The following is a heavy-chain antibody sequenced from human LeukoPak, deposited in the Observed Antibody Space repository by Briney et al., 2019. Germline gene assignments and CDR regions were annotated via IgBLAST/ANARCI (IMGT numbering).Heavy chain of an antibody. CDR2: IYYSGST. CDR3: ARDLFRLVGFDL. J-gene: IGHJ2*01. V-gene: IGHV4-59*01. D-gene: IGHD3-9*01. Sequence: PSETLSLTCTVSGGSISSYYWSWIRQPPGKGLEWIGYIYYSGSTNYNPSLKSRVTISVDTSKNQFSLKLSSVTAADTAVYYCARDLFRLVGFDLWGRGTLVTVSS. CDR1: GGSISSYY.